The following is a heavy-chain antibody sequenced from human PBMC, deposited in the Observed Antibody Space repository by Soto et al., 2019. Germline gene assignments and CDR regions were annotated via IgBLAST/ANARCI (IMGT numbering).Heavy chain of an antibody. V-gene: IGHV3-21*01. CDR2: ISSSSSYI. Sequence: EVQLVESGGGLVKPGGSLRLSCAASGFTFSSYSMNWVRQAPGKGLEWVSSISSSSSYIYYADSVKGRFTISRDNAKNSLYLQMNSLRAKDTAVYYCARDQSGWGDGYNVTWGQGTLVTVSS. CDR1: GFTFSSYS. J-gene: IGHJ4*02. CDR3: ARDQSGWGDGYNVT. D-gene: IGHD2-21*01.